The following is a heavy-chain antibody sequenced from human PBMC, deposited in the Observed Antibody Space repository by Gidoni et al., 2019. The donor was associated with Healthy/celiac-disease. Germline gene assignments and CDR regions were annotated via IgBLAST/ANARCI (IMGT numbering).Heavy chain of an antibody. D-gene: IGHD2-2*01. CDR2: IYYSGST. CDR3: ARDASGYCSSTSCYYYYGMDV. Sequence: QLQLQESGPGLVKPSETLSLTCTVPGGDSSSSSYYWGWIRQPPGKGLEWIGSIYYSGSTYYNPSLKRRVTISVDTSKNQFSLKLSSVTAADTAVYYCARDASGYCSSTSCYYYYGMDVWGQGTTVTVSS. V-gene: IGHV4-39*07. CDR1: GGDSSSSSYY. J-gene: IGHJ6*02.